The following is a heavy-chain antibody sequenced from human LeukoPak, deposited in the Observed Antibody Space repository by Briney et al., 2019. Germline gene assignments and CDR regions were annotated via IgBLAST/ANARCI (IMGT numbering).Heavy chain of an antibody. CDR2: ISYDGSNK. V-gene: IGHV3-30-3*01. Sequence: GRSLRLSCAASGFTFSSYAMHWVRQAPGKGLEWVAVISYDGSNKYYADSVKGRFTISRDNSKNTLYLQMNSLRAEDTAVYYCARVPVGFSGYYFDYWGQGTLVTVSS. J-gene: IGHJ4*02. D-gene: IGHD1-26*01. CDR3: ARVPVGFSGYYFDY. CDR1: GFTFSSYA.